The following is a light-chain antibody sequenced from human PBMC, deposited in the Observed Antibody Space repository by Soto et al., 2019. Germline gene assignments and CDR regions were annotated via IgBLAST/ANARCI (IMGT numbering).Light chain of an antibody. Sequence: QSALTQPASVSGSPGQSITISCPGTSSDIGSYTLVSWYQQHPGKAPKVMIYEVDKWPAGVSTRFSGSRSGNTASLTISGLQAEDEADYFCCSYAGGFTDVFGTGTKLTVL. CDR3: CSYAGGFTDV. CDR2: EVD. J-gene: IGLJ1*01. CDR1: SSDIGSYTL. V-gene: IGLV2-23*02.